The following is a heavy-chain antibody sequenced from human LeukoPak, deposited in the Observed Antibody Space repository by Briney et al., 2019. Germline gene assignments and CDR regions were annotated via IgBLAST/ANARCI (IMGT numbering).Heavy chain of an antibody. D-gene: IGHD5-12*01. CDR1: GWIYSRYA. Sequence: GGSLRLSCAGSGWIYSRYAMRWVRQAPWKGLDWVSAISGSGGSTYYADSVKGRFTISRDNSKNTLYLQMNSLRAEDTAVYYCAKHPGGRWLRLFDYWGQGTLVTVSS. CDR3: AKHPGGRWLRLFDY. CDR2: ISGSGGST. J-gene: IGHJ4*02. V-gene: IGHV3-23*01.